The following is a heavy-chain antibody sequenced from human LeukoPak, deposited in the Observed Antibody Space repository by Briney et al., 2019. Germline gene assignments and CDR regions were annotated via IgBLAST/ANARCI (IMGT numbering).Heavy chain of an antibody. V-gene: IGHV1-18*01. CDR3: ARCSSDIVVVPAASYYYGVDV. J-gene: IGHJ6*02. D-gene: IGHD2-2*01. Sequence: ASVKVSCKASGYTFTSYGISWVRQAPGQGLEWMGWISAYSGNTNYAQKLQGRVTMTTDTSTSTAYMELRSLRSDDTAVYYCARCSSDIVVVPAASYYYGVDVWGQGTTVTVSS. CDR2: ISAYSGNT. CDR1: GYTFTSYG.